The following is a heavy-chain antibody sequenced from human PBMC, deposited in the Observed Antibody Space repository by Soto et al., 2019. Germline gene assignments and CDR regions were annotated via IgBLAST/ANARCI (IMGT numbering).Heavy chain of an antibody. V-gene: IGHV3-48*02. CDR3: ARDGAYYYDSSGYSAAAFDI. CDR2: ISSSSSTI. CDR1: GFTFSSYS. D-gene: IGHD3-22*01. Sequence: GGSLRLSCAASGFTFSSYSMNWVRQAPGKGLEWVSYISSSSSTIYYADSVKGRFTIDRDNAKNSLYLQMNSLRDEDTAVYYCARDGAYYYDSSGYSAAAFDIWGQGTMVTVSS. J-gene: IGHJ3*02.